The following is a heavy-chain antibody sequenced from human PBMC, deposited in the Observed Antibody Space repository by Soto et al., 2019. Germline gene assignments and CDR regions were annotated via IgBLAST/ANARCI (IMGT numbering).Heavy chain of an antibody. CDR3: ARDVDSTILKPNDAFGI. CDR1: GDSIFCGDYY. V-gene: IGHV4-30-4*01. Sequence: PSETLSLTCTVSGDSIFCGDYYWSWIRQPPGKGLQWVGSIYYSGSTYYNPSLKSRVAISVDTSQNQFSLKLSSVTAADTAVYFCARDVDSTILKPNDAFGIWGQGTTVTVSS. D-gene: IGHD5-18*01. CDR2: IYYSGST. J-gene: IGHJ3*02.